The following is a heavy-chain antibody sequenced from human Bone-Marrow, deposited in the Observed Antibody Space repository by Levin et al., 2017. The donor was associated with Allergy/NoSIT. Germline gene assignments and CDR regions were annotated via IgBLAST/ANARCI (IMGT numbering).Heavy chain of an antibody. J-gene: IGHJ6*02. CDR3: VKDGGGGMVAWDFYYSGMAD. CDR1: GFTFRHYA. V-gene: IGHV3-23*01. D-gene: IGHD3-10*01. CDR2: ISASGGDT. Sequence: GGSLRLSCAASGFTFRHYAMTWVRQAPGKGLEWVAGISASGGDTYYAESLKGRFTISRDNSKNTLYLQMNSLRPDDTAKFYCVKDGGGGMVAWDFYYSGMADWGQGTTVTVSS.